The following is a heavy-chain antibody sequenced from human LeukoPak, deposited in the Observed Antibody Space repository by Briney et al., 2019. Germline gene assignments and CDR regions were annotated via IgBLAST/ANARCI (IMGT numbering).Heavy chain of an antibody. Sequence: PSETLSLTCTVSDTSINTYYWSWIRQPAGKGLEWIGHIYTTGTTNYNPSLKSRVTMSIDTSKNQFSLNLRSVTAADTAVYYCARDALLAGTHWYFDLWGRGTLVTVSS. CDR2: IYTTGTT. D-gene: IGHD6-19*01. CDR1: DTSINTYY. V-gene: IGHV4-4*07. CDR3: ARDALLAGTHWYFDL. J-gene: IGHJ2*01.